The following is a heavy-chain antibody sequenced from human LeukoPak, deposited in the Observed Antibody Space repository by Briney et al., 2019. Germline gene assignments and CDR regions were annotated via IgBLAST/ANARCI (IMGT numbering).Heavy chain of an antibody. J-gene: IGHJ3*02. V-gene: IGHV1-2*02. CDR2: INPNSGGT. D-gene: IGHD1-26*01. Sequence: ASVKVSCKASGYTFTGYYMHWVRQAPGQGLEWMGWINPNSGGTNYAQKFQGRVTMTRDTSISTAYMELSRLRSDDTAVYYCANRLGGSYLDGAFDIWGQGTMVTVSS. CDR1: GYTFTGYY. CDR3: ANRLGGSYLDGAFDI.